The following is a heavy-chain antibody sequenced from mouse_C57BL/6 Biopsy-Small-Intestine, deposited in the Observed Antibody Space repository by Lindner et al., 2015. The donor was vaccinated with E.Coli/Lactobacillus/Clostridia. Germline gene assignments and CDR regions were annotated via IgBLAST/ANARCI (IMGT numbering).Heavy chain of an antibody. J-gene: IGHJ4*01. CDR3: ARVVGQRHPIVGPSNRGWFDP. V-gene: IGHV1-4*01. CDR2: IIPIFDST. Sequence: SVKVSCKSSGGIFSNYALTWVRQAPGQGLEWMGTIIPIFDSTNYAQRFQDRVTITADESTSTAYLELSSLKSEDTAVYYCARVVGQRHPIVGPSNRGWFDPWGQGTLIIVSS. CDR1: GGIFSNYA. D-gene: IGHD1-1*02.